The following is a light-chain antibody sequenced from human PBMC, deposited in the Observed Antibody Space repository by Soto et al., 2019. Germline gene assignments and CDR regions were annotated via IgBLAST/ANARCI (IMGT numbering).Light chain of an antibody. Sequence: EIVLTQSPGTLSLSPGERATLSCRASQSVSSSYLAWYQQKPGQAPRLLIYGASSRATGIPDRFSGSGSGTDFTLTIIRLEPEDFAVYYSQQYGSSPTFGQGTKVEIK. J-gene: IGKJ1*01. V-gene: IGKV3-20*01. CDR1: QSVSSSY. CDR2: GAS. CDR3: QQYGSSPT.